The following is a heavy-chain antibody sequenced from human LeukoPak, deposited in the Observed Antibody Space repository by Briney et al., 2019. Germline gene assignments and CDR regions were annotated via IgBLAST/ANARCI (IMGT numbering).Heavy chain of an antibody. J-gene: IGHJ4*02. D-gene: IGHD3-10*01. CDR2: ITSNGGIT. CDR1: GFTFSSYA. Sequence: GGSLRLSCSASGFTFSSYAMRWVRQAPGKGLEYVSAITSNGGITYYADSVKGRFTISRDNSKNTVYLQMSSLRTGDTAVYYCLKDNSGSGDYWGQGTLVTVSS. CDR3: LKDNSGSGDY. V-gene: IGHV3-64D*06.